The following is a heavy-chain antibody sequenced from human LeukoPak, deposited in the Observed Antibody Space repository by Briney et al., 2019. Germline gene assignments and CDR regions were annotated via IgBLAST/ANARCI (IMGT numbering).Heavy chain of an antibody. CDR1: GFTFNTYG. J-gene: IGHJ4*02. Sequence: PGGSLRLSCAASGFTFNTYGMNWVRQAPGKGLEWVSAISGSGGSTYYADSVKGRFTISRDNSKNTLYLQMNSLRAEDTAVYYCAKDLRKYYYDSSGSTYWGQGTLVTVSS. CDR3: AKDLRKYYYDSSGSTY. D-gene: IGHD3-22*01. V-gene: IGHV3-23*01. CDR2: ISGSGGST.